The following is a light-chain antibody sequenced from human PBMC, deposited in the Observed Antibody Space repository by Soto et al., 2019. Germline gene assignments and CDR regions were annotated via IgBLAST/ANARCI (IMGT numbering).Light chain of an antibody. CDR1: QSVSSN. J-gene: IGKJ1*01. V-gene: IGKV3-20*01. CDR2: DAS. CDR3: QQYGSIPWT. Sequence: EIVMTQSPATLSVSPGERATLSCRASQSVSSNLAWYQQKPGQAPRLLIYDASSRATGIPDRFSGSGSGTDFTLTISRLEPEDFAVYYCQQYGSIPWTFGQGTKVDI.